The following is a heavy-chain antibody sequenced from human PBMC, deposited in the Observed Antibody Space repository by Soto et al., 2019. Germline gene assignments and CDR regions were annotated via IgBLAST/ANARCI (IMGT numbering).Heavy chain of an antibody. J-gene: IGHJ5*02. D-gene: IGHD3-22*01. CDR3: ALSITMIVVGTWFDP. V-gene: IGHV1-69*02. CDR2: IIPILGIA. Sequence: GASVKVSCKASGGTFSSYTISWVRQAPGQGLEWMGRIIPILGIANYAQKFQGRVTITADKSTSTAYMELSSLRSEDTAVYYCALSITMIVVGTWFDPWGQGTLVTVSS. CDR1: GGTFSSYT.